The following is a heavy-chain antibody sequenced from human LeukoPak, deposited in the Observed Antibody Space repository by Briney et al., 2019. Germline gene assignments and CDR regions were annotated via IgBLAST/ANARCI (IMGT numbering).Heavy chain of an antibody. Sequence: GGSLRLSCAASGFNLRAYTMNWVRQAAGKGLEWVSSISTSSSYIYYADSVKGRFTTSRDNAENSLYLQMHSLRVEDTALYYCARDDNWNDKPFDFWGQGTLVTVSS. J-gene: IGHJ4*02. CDR1: GFNLRAYT. CDR3: ARDDNWNDKPFDF. V-gene: IGHV3-21*01. CDR2: ISTSSSYI. D-gene: IGHD1-20*01.